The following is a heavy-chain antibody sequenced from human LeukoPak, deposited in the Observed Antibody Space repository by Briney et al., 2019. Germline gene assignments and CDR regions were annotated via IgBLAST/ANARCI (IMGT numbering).Heavy chain of an antibody. D-gene: IGHD5-18*01. V-gene: IGHV3-74*01. CDR3: ANSYPPLPY. Sequence: GGSLRLSCAASGFTFSNERMHWVRQAPGKGLFWVSYIDSDGSGATYADSVKGRFTISRDNAKSTLYLHMNSLRAEDTGVYFCANSYPPLPYWGQGTQVTVSS. CDR1: GFTFSNER. CDR2: IDSDGSGA. J-gene: IGHJ4*02.